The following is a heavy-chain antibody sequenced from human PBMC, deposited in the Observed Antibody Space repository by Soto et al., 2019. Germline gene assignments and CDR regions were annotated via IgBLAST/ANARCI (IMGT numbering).Heavy chain of an antibody. CDR3: ARHFDSSGYYPDY. V-gene: IGHV5-51*01. D-gene: IGHD3-22*01. J-gene: IGHJ4*02. CDR2: IYPGDSGV. Sequence: RGESLKISCQASGYRFTTYWIAWVRQMPGKGLEWVGIIYPGDSGVKYSPSFEGHITISVDRSDSTAYLQWTSLKASDTAMYFCARHFDSSGYYPDYWGQGTQVTVSS. CDR1: GYRFTTYW.